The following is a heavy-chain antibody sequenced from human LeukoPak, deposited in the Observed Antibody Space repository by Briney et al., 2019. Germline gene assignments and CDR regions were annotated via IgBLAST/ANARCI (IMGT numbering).Heavy chain of an antibody. Sequence: GGSLRLSCAASGFSFNSYAMHWVRQAPGKGLEYVSAISVTGDRTYYADSVKGRFTISRGNSKNTLYLQMGSLRPEDMAVYYCARPMSGTYYYYFDYWGQGTLVTVSS. CDR3: ARPMSGTYYYYFDY. D-gene: IGHD1-26*01. V-gene: IGHV3-64*02. J-gene: IGHJ4*01. CDR1: GFSFNSYA. CDR2: ISVTGDRT.